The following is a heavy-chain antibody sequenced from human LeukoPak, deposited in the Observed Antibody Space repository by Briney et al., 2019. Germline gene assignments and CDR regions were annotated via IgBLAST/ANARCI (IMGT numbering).Heavy chain of an antibody. V-gene: IGHV3-30*09. CDR3: AKGHYYGSGSLDY. J-gene: IGHJ4*02. CDR2: ISSDGSNT. Sequence: GGSLRLSCAASGFTFSSYVMQWVRQAPGKGLEWVAAISSDGSNTDYIESVKGRFAISRDNSKNTLYLQMSSLSSEDTAVYYCAKGHYYGSGSLDYWGQGTLVTVSS. D-gene: IGHD3-10*01. CDR1: GFTFSSYV.